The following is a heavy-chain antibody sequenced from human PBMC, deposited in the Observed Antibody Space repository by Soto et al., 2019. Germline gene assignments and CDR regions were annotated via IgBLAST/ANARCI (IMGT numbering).Heavy chain of an antibody. CDR1: GGSISSYY. J-gene: IGHJ5*02. CDR2: IYYSGST. D-gene: IGHD4-17*01. CDR3: ASDNHYGDCELLDP. Sequence: PSETLSLTCTVSGGSISSYYWSWIRQPPGKGLEWIGYIYYSGSTNYNPSLKSRVTISVDTYKNQFSLKLSSVTAAYTAVYYCASDNHYGDCELLDPWGQGTLVTVSS. V-gene: IGHV4-59*01.